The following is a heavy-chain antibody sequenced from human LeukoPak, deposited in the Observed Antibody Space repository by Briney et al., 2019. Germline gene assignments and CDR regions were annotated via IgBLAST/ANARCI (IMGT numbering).Heavy chain of an antibody. D-gene: IGHD2-21*02. J-gene: IGHJ4*01. CDR1: GFTSSNVW. Sequence: GGSLRLSCAASGFTSSNVWMNWVRQAPGKGLEWVGRIRSRTHGEAIDYAAPVRGRFTISRDDSKNTLYLQLNSLKTEDTAIYYCARGGAVVTANTFWGQGTLVTVSS. CDR3: ARGGAVVTANTF. CDR2: IRSRTHGEAI. V-gene: IGHV3-15*07.